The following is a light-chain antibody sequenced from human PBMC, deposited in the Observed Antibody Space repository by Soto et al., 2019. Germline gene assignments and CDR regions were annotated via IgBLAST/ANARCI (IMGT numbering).Light chain of an antibody. J-gene: IGKJ5*01. CDR1: PGISSH. Sequence: DIQVTQSPSFLSASVGDRVTITCRASPGISSHLTWYQQNPGKAPKVLIYAASTLQSGVPSRFSGSGSGTEFTRTISSLQPEDFATYYGQQHENYPLTFGRGTRLEIK. CDR3: QQHENYPLT. CDR2: AAS. V-gene: IGKV1-9*01.